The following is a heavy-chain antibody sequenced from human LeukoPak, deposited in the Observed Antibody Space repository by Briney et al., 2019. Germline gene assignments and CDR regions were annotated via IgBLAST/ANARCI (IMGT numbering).Heavy chain of an antibody. CDR2: IRSKAYGGTT. J-gene: IGHJ4*02. CDR1: GFTFGDYA. D-gene: IGHD6-13*01. Sequence: PGGSLRLSCTASGFTFGDYAMSWFRQAPGKGLEWVGFIRSKAYGGTTEYAASVKGRFTISRDDSKSIAYLQMNSLKTEDTAVYYCTRSPAKYSSSWRYYFDYWGQGTLVTVSS. CDR3: TRSPAKYSSSWRYYFDY. V-gene: IGHV3-49*03.